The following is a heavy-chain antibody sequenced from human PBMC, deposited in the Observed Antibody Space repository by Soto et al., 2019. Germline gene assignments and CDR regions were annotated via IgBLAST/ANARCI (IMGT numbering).Heavy chain of an antibody. CDR1: GGSISSSNYY. CDR2: ISYSGSI. CDR3: ERNNTFWSGYYPD. V-gene: IGHV4-39*01. D-gene: IGHD3-3*01. J-gene: IGHJ4*02. Sequence: SETLSLTCTVSGGSISSSNYYWAWIRQPPGKGLEWIGSISYSGSIYYNPSLKSRISISADTSKNQFSLKLSSVTAADTAVYYCERNNTFWSGYYPDWGQGTLVTVSS.